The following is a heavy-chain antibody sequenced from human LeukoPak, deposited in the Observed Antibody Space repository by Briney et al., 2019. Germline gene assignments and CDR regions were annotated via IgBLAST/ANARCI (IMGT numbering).Heavy chain of an antibody. D-gene: IGHD2-2*01. CDR3: VREGRYCSTSTCYDF. CDR1: GFTVSTYA. CDR2: ISYDGSNK. J-gene: IGHJ4*02. V-gene: IGHV3-30*04. Sequence: QSGGSLRLSCAASGFTVSTYAMHWVRQAPDKGLEWVAVISYDGSNKYYADSVKGRFTISRDNSKNTLYLQMNSLRAEDTAVYHCVREGRYCSTSTCYDFWGQGTLVIVSS.